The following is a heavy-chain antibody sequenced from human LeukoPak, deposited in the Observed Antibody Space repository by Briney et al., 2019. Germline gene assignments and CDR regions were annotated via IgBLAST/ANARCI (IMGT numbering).Heavy chain of an antibody. Sequence: GGSLRLSCAASGFTFSSYWMSCVRQAPGKAREWVANIKQDGSEKYYVDSVKGRFTISRDNAKNSLYLQMNSLRAEDTAVYYCARDPYSSGWPSYYYYGMDVWGQGTTVTVSS. CDR3: ARDPYSSGWPSYYYYGMDV. CDR2: IKQDGSEK. V-gene: IGHV3-7*01. J-gene: IGHJ6*02. CDR1: GFTFSSYW. D-gene: IGHD6-19*01.